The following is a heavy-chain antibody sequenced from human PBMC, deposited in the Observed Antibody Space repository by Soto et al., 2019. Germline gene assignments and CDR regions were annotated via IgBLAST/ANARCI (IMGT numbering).Heavy chain of an antibody. V-gene: IGHV4-34*01. CDR3: ARGFDHALYYYYMDV. CDR2: INHSGST. J-gene: IGHJ6*03. CDR1: GGSFSGYY. Sequence: SETLSLTCAVYGGSFSGYYWSWIRQPPGKGLEWIGEINHSGSTNYNPSLKSRVTISVDTSKNQFSLKLSSVTAADTAVYYCARGFDHALYYYYMDVWGKGTTVTVSS.